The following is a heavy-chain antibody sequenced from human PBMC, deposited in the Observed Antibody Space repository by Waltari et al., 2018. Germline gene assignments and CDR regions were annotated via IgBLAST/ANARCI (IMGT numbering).Heavy chain of an antibody. CDR1: GFAFSNAW. CDR2: IKGKIDGGTT. D-gene: IGHD3-16*01. Sequence: QQVQSGGTLVKPGGSLRLSCKASGFAFSNAWMSWGRQVPGKGLEWLGRIKGKIDGGTTVYSAPVKGRFTISRDDSGNTLFLQMNSLKIEDTAVYYCVRDRWGEFIQWGQGTLVGVSS. V-gene: IGHV3-15*02. CDR3: VRDRWGEFIQ. J-gene: IGHJ1*01.